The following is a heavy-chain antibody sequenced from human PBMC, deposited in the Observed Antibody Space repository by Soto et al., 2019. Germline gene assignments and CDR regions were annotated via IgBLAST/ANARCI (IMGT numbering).Heavy chain of an antibody. CDR2: INPGIGST. V-gene: IGHV1-46*01. D-gene: IGHD2-2*01. Sequence: QVQLVQSGAEVKHSGASMKVSCKASGYTFTSNYLHWIRQAPGQGREWMGTINPGIGSTTYAENFQGSVAMTRDTSKITVHLELSSLRFESTAVYYCARQYCTGTSCYPYFDYWGQGTLITVSS. CDR3: ARQYCTGTSCYPYFDY. J-gene: IGHJ4*02. CDR1: GYTFTSNY.